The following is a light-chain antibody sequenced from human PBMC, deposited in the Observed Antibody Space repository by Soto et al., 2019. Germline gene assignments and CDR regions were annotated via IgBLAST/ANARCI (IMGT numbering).Light chain of an antibody. CDR1: QSVSSY. CDR3: QQRSNWPT. V-gene: IGKV3-11*01. J-gene: IGKJ5*01. CDR2: DAS. Sequence: EIVLTQSPATLSLSPGERATLSCRASQSVSSYLAWYQQKPGQAPRLLLYDASNSATDIPARFSGSGSGTDFTITISSLEPEDFAVYYCQQRSNWPTFGQGTRLEIK.